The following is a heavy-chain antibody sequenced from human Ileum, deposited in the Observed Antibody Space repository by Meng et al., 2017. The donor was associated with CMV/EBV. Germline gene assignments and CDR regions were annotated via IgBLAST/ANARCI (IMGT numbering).Heavy chain of an antibody. D-gene: IGHD4-17*01. CDR2: INAGGST. Sequence: ERAPVLVKPAEPLSPPCSVSVRYISTYHWAWVRRPAVKALEWIGRINAGGSTNDNPSLKSRVTMSVDTSKNQFSLKVTSVTAADTAVYYCAREENTVNQFEYWGQGTLVTVSS. V-gene: IGHV4-4*07. J-gene: IGHJ4*02. CDR3: AREENTVNQFEY. CDR1: VRYISTYH.